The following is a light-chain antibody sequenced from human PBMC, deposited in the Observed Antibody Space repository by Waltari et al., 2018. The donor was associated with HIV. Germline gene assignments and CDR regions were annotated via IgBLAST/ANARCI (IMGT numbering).Light chain of an antibody. CDR1: SGHSNYA. CDR3: QTWGTGIQEV. V-gene: IGLV4-69*01. CDR2: RKSDGSH. Sequence: QLVLTQAPSDSASLGASVKLPCTLRSGHSNYAIARHQQQPGKGPRYLTTRKSDGSHIKGDGTPDRFSGSSSGAERYLTISSLQSEDEADYYCQTWGTGIQEVFGGGTKLTVL. J-gene: IGLJ3*02.